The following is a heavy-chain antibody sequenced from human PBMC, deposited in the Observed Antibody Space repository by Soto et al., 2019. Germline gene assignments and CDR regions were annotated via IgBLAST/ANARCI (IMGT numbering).Heavy chain of an antibody. Sequence: SETLSLTCAVSGGSISSSNWWSWVRQPPGKGLEWIGEIYHSGSTNYNPSLKSRVTISVDKSKNQFSLKLSSVTAADTAVYYCATRGISSSWYVDYYYGMDVWGQGTTVTVSS. J-gene: IGHJ6*02. D-gene: IGHD6-13*01. V-gene: IGHV4-4*02. CDR3: ATRGISSSWYVDYYYGMDV. CDR1: GGSISSSNW. CDR2: IYHSGST.